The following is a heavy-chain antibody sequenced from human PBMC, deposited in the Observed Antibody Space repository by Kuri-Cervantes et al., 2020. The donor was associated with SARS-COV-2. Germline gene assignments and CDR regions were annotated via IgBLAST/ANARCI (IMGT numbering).Heavy chain of an antibody. CDR1: GFSLSTSGVG. D-gene: IGHD3-16*01. V-gene: IGHV2-70*12. J-gene: IGHJ4*02. Sequence: SGPTLVKPTQTLTLTCTFSGFSLSTSGVGVGWIRQPPGKALEWLARIDWDDDKFYSTSLKTRLTITKDTSKNQVVLTMTNMDPVDTATYYCAHRCVGADFDYWGQGTLVTVSS. CDR2: IDWDDDK. CDR3: AHRCVGADFDY.